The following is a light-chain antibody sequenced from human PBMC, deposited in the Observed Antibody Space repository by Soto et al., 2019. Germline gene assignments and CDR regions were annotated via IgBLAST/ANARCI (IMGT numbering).Light chain of an antibody. CDR2: EVS. Sequence: QSALTQPPSASGSPGQSVTISCTGTSSDVGGYNYVSWYQQNPGKAPKLMIYEVSKRPSGVPDRFSGSKSGNTASLTVSGLQAEDEADYYCSSYAGSNFVVFGGGTKLTVL. J-gene: IGLJ2*01. CDR3: SSYAGSNFVV. CDR1: SSDVGGYNY. V-gene: IGLV2-8*01.